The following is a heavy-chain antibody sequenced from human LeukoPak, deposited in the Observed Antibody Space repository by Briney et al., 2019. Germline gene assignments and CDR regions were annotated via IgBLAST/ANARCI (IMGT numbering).Heavy chain of an antibody. D-gene: IGHD3-16*01. V-gene: IGHV4-59*11. Sequence: SETLSLTCTVSNDSISPLYWGWIRQPPGKGLEFIGYIFYSGTTNFNPSLKSRVTLSVDTSKNQFSLRLNSVTAADTAVYYCASGGSAAKYYFDSWGQGTPVTVSS. CDR2: IFYSGTT. CDR3: ASGGSAAKYYFDS. CDR1: NDSISPLY. J-gene: IGHJ4*02.